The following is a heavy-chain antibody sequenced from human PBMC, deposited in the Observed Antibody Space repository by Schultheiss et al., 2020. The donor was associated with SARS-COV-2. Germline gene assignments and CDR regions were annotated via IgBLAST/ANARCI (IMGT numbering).Heavy chain of an antibody. V-gene: IGHV1-2*06. D-gene: IGHD2-2*02. CDR3: ARALGSPYTSPRFDP. Sequence: ASVKVSCKASGYTFSDYYIHWVRQAPGQGLEWMGRINPKTGDTHYAQKFQGGVTMTWDTSISTAYVDLSSLTSDDTAVYYCARALGSPYTSPRFDPWGQGTLVTVSS. CDR1: GYTFSDYY. CDR2: INPKTGDT. J-gene: IGHJ5*02.